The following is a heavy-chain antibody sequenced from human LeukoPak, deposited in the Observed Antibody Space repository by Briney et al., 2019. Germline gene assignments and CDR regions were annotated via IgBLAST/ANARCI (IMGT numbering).Heavy chain of an antibody. CDR3: ARDGCSGGSCYVDYYYYMDV. D-gene: IGHD2-15*01. CDR1: GGSFSGYY. CDR2: ISYDGSNK. Sequence: LSLTCAVYGGSFSGYYWSWIRQPPGKGLEWVAVISYDGSNKYYADSVKGRFTISRDNSKNTLYLQMNSLRAEDTAVYYCARDGCSGGSCYVDYYYYMDVWGKGTTVTVSS. J-gene: IGHJ6*03. V-gene: IGHV3-30*03.